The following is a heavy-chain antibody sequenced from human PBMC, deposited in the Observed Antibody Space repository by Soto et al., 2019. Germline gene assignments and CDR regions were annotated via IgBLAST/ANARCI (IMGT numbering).Heavy chain of an antibody. CDR3: ARVDIVVVPAAINYYYYMDV. CDR2: INHSGST. D-gene: IGHD2-2*01. CDR1: GGSFSGYY. J-gene: IGHJ6*03. Sequence: SETLSLTCAVYGGSFSGYYWSWIRQPPGKGLEWIGEINHSGSTNYNPPLKSRVTISVDTSKNQFSLKLSSVTAADTAVYYCARVDIVVVPAAINYYYYMDVRGKRTTVTVSS. V-gene: IGHV4-34*01.